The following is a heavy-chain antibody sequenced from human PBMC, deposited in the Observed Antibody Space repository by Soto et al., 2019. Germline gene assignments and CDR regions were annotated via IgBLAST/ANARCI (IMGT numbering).Heavy chain of an antibody. V-gene: IGHV3-23*01. CDR2: ISGSGGST. J-gene: IGHJ6*02. D-gene: IGHD5-12*01. Sequence: GGSLRLSCAASGFTFSSYAMSWVRQAPGKGLEWVSAISGSGGSTYYADSVKGRFTISRDNSKNTLYLQMNSLRAEDTAVYYCAKGLWLRDVFYYYYGMDVWGQGTTVTVSS. CDR3: AKGLWLRDVFYYYYGMDV. CDR1: GFTFSSYA.